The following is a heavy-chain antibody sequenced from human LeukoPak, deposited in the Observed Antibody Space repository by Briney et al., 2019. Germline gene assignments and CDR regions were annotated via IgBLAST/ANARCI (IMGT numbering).Heavy chain of an antibody. V-gene: IGHV1-24*01. CDR3: ATGLYCSSTSCYKYYYYYMDV. CDR2: FDPEDGET. CDR1: GYTLTELS. Sequence: ASVKVSCKVSGYTLTELSMHWVRQAPGKGLEWMGGFDPEDGETIYAQKFQGRVTMTEDTSTDTAYMELSSLTSEDTAVYYCATGLYCSSTSCYKYYYYYMDVWGKGTTVTVSS. J-gene: IGHJ6*03. D-gene: IGHD2-2*02.